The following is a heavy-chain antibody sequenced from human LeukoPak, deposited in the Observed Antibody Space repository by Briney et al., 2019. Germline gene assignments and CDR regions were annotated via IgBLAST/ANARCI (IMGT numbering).Heavy chain of an antibody. Sequence: GGSLRLSCAASGFTFSSYWMSWVRQAPGKGLEWVANIKQDGSEKYYVDSVKGRFTISRDNAKNSLYLQMNSLRAEDTAVYYCARGGEDYDFWSGYLTYFDYWSQGTLVTVSS. J-gene: IGHJ4*02. D-gene: IGHD3-3*01. CDR2: IKQDGSEK. CDR3: ARGGEDYDFWSGYLTYFDY. V-gene: IGHV3-7*01. CDR1: GFTFSSYW.